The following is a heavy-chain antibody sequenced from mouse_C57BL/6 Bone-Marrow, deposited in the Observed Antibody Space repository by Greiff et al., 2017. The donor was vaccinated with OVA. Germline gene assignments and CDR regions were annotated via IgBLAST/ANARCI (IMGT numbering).Heavy chain of an antibody. V-gene: IGHV1-64*01. CDR1: GYTFTSYW. Sequence: QVQLQQSGAELVKPGASVKLSCKASGYTFTSYWMHWVKQRPGQGLEWIGMIHPNSGSTNYNEKFKSKATLTVDKSSSTAYMQLSSLTSEDSAVYYCARSGYYGSSTPFDYWGQGTTLTVSS. CDR3: ARSGYYGSSTPFDY. D-gene: IGHD1-1*01. CDR2: IHPNSGST. J-gene: IGHJ2*01.